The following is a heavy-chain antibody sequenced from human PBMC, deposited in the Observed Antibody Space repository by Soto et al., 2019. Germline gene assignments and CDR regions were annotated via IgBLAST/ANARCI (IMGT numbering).Heavy chain of an antibody. J-gene: IGHJ6*02. Sequence: SETLSLTCAVYGGSFSGYYWSWIRQPPGKGLEWIGEINHSGSTNYNPSLKSRVTISVDTSKNQFSLKLSSVTAADTAVYYCARLGGYCSSTSCYGYYGMDVSGQGTTVTVSS. V-gene: IGHV4-34*01. D-gene: IGHD2-2*01. CDR2: INHSGST. CDR3: ARLGGYCSSTSCYGYYGMDV. CDR1: GGSFSGYY.